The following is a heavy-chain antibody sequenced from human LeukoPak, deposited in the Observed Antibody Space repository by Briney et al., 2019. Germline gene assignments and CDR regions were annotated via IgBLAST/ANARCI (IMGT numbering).Heavy chain of an antibody. J-gene: IGHJ4*02. CDR3: ANVLGYCSSTSCYTY. V-gene: IGHV3-23*01. Sequence: SGGSLRLSCAASGFTFSSCAMSWVRQAPGKGLEWVSAISGSGGSTYYADSVKGRFTISRDNSKNTLYLQMNSLRAEDTAVYYCANVLGYCSSTSCYTYWGQGTLVTVSS. D-gene: IGHD2-2*02. CDR2: ISGSGGST. CDR1: GFTFSSCA.